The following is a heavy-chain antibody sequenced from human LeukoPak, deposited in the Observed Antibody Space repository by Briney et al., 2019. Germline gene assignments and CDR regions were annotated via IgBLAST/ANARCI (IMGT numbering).Heavy chain of an antibody. Sequence: GGSLRLSCVASGITFRNYAVTWVRQAPGKGLEWVSSITGSGDTRRYADSVKGRFTISRDNSVDTLYLQMNSLRAEDTAVYYCARDQTTVTKGFDIWGQGTKVTVSS. V-gene: IGHV3-23*01. D-gene: IGHD4-17*01. CDR3: ARDQTTVTKGFDI. J-gene: IGHJ3*02. CDR2: ITGSGDTR. CDR1: GITFRNYA.